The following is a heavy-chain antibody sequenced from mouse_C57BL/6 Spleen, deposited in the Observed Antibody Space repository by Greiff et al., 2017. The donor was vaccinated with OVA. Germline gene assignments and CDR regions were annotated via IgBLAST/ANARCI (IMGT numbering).Heavy chain of an antibody. V-gene: IGHV14-2*01. Sequence: VQLKESGAELVKPGASVKLSCTASGFNIKDYYMHWVKQRTEQGLEWIGRIDPEDGETKYAPKFQGKATITADTSSNTAYLQRSSLTSEDTAVYYCARRLITTVAYYFDYWGQGTTLTVSS. J-gene: IGHJ2*01. CDR2: IDPEDGET. CDR3: ARRLITTVAYYFDY. D-gene: IGHD1-1*01. CDR1: GFNIKDYY.